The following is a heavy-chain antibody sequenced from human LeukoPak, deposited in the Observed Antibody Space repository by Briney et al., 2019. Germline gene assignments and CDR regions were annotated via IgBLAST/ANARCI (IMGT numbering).Heavy chain of an antibody. CDR1: GFTFSGYA. Sequence: GGSLRLSCAASGFTFSGYAMHWGRQALGKGLEYVSGIGSNGGNIYYANSVKGRFTISRDNSKNTLYLQMGSLRAEDMAVYYCVGGYYFDFWGQGSLVTVSS. CDR2: IGSNGGNI. D-gene: IGHD5-12*01. V-gene: IGHV3-64*01. CDR3: VGGYYFDF. J-gene: IGHJ4*02.